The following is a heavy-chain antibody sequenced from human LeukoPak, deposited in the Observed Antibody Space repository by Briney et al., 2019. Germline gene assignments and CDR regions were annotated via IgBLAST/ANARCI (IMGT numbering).Heavy chain of an antibody. CDR2: IRSGGSTI. J-gene: IGHJ4*02. D-gene: IGHD3-10*01. V-gene: IGHV3-11*04. CDR1: GFTFSDYY. CDR3: ARDRGSYYDGGFDY. Sequence: GGSLRLSCAASGFTFSDYYMSWIRQAPGKGLEWVSYIRSGGSTIYYADSVKGRFTISRDNAKNSLFLQMNSLRAEDTAVYYCARDRGSYYDGGFDYWGQGTLVTVSS.